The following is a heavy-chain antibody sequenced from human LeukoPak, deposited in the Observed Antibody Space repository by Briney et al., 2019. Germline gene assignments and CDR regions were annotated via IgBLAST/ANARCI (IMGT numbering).Heavy chain of an antibody. CDR1: GFTFSDYY. Sequence: GGSLRLSCAASGFTFSDYYMSWIRQAPGKGLKWVSYISSSSSYTNYADSVKGRFTISRDNAKNSLYLQMNSLRAEDTAVYYCARDPIVVVPAATGHYYYYYGMDVWGKGTTVTVSS. V-gene: IGHV3-11*06. D-gene: IGHD2-2*01. CDR3: ARDPIVVVPAATGHYYYYYGMDV. J-gene: IGHJ6*04. CDR2: ISSSSSYT.